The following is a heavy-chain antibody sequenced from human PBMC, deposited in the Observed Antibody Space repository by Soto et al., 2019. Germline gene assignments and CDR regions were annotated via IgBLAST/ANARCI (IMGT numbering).Heavy chain of an antibody. V-gene: IGHV4-39*02. Sequence: SETLSLTCSVSGGSFSSSASYWGWVRQPPGKGLEWIGTIHYSGRTFYTPSLESRVTMSVDTSNNQFSLRTEDTAVYYCARDDEGGSYCDLGYWGQGTLVTVSS. CDR3: ARDDEGGSYCDLGY. CDR1: GGSFSSSASY. CDR2: IHYSGRT. J-gene: IGHJ4*02. D-gene: IGHD3-10*01.